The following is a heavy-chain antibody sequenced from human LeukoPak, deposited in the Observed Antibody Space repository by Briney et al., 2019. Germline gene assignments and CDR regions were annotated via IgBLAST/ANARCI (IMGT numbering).Heavy chain of an antibody. Sequence: GGSLRLSCAASGFAFRSYSMNWVRQPPGKGLEWVSTINANSGTTSYAASVRGRFTISRDNSKNTLYLQLNTLRADDTATYYCAKPISGGLAVTADWFHPWGQGTLVVVSS. CDR2: INANSGTT. CDR3: AKPISGGLAVTADWFHP. J-gene: IGHJ5*01. D-gene: IGHD6-19*01. V-gene: IGHV3-23*01. CDR1: GFAFRSYS.